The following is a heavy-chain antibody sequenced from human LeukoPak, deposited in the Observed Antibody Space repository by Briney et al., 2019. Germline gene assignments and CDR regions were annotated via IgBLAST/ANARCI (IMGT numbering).Heavy chain of an antibody. J-gene: IGHJ3*02. CDR1: GFTFDDYA. CDR3: AKDSLLGLQLVRSYAFDI. Sequence: PPGGSLRLSCVASGFTFDDYAMPWVRQAPGKGLEWVSGISWNSGSIDYADSVKGRFTISRDNAKNSLYLQMNSLRTEDTALYYCAKDSLLGLQLVRSYAFDIWGQGTMVTVSS. V-gene: IGHV3-9*01. CDR2: ISWNSGSI. D-gene: IGHD6-13*01.